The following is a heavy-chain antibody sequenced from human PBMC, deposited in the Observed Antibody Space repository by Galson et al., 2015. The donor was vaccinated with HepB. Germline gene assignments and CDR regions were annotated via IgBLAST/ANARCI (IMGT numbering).Heavy chain of an antibody. D-gene: IGHD1-26*01. V-gene: IGHV3-30*03. CDR3: TTGKPPNIVGTTSGDFEF. CDR2: ITYDGSDK. CDR1: GFIFSNFG. Sequence: SLRLSCAASGFIFSNFGMHWVRQAPGKGLEWVAGITYDGSDKHYADSVKGRFTVSRGNFKNILYLEMNSLRPEDTAIYYCTTGKPPNIVGTTSGDFEFWGQGAQVIVSS. J-gene: IGHJ6*01.